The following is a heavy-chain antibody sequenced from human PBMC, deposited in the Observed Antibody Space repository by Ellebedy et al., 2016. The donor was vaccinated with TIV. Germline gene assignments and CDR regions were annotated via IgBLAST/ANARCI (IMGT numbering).Heavy chain of an antibody. Sequence: GGSLRLSXAASGFTFSSYAMSWVRQAPGKGLEWVSGISGSGGSTYYADSVKGRFTISRDNSKNTLYLQMNSLRAEDTAVYYCANHYSRGWKYYFDYWGQGTLVTVSS. CDR2: ISGSGGST. V-gene: IGHV3-23*01. CDR3: ANHYSRGWKYYFDY. J-gene: IGHJ4*02. CDR1: GFTFSSYA. D-gene: IGHD6-19*01.